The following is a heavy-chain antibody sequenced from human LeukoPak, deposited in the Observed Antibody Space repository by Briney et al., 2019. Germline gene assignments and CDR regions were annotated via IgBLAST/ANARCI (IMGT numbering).Heavy chain of an antibody. D-gene: IGHD2-21*02. CDR1: GYSFTSFG. CDR3: AKEQERTAIGGVFDY. CDR2: ISAASGST. J-gene: IGHJ4*02. Sequence: ASVKVSCMASGYSFTSFGLSWVRQAPGQGPEWMGWISAASGSTNYAQKFQDRVTMTTGTSTTTVYMELRSLRSDDTAVYYCAKEQERTAIGGVFDYWGQGTVVTVSS. V-gene: IGHV1-18*01.